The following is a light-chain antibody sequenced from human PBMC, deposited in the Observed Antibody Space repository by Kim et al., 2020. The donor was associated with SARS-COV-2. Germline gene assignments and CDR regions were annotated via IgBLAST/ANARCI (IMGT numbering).Light chain of an antibody. CDR3: QHRLRWPVT. CDR2: DAS. Sequence: SWSPGERATRSCRASLTVGSQLNWYQQKPGQSPRLVIYDASNRATGIPPRFSGSGSGTDFTLTISSLEPEDYAVYYCQHRLRWPVTFGQGTKLEI. J-gene: IGKJ2*01. V-gene: IGKV3-11*01. CDR1: LTVGSQ.